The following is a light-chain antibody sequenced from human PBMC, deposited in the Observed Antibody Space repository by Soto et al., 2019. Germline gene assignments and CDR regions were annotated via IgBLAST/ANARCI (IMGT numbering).Light chain of an antibody. CDR3: SSYTSGNTLV. J-gene: IGLJ2*01. CDR1: SRDVGRYNY. Sequence: QAVLTQSASVSESPGQAITISCTGTSRDVGRYNYVSWYRQYPGKAPKLMIYEVSNRPSGVSHRFSGSKSGNTASLTISGLQAEDEADYYCSSYTSGNTLVLGGGTKVTVL. CDR2: EVS. V-gene: IGLV2-14*01.